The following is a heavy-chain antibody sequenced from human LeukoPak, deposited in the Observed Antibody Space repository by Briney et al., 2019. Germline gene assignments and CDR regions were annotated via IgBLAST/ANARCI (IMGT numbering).Heavy chain of an antibody. D-gene: IGHD6-6*01. CDR2: IYSGGST. CDR3: ARGRPGYFDY. J-gene: IGHJ4*02. Sequence: PGGSLRLSCAASGFTVSSNYMSWVRQAPGQGLEWASVIYSGGSTYYADSVKGRFTISRDNSKITLYLQMNGLRAEDTAVYYCARGRPGYFDYWGQGTLVTVSS. V-gene: IGHV3-53*01. CDR1: GFTVSSNY.